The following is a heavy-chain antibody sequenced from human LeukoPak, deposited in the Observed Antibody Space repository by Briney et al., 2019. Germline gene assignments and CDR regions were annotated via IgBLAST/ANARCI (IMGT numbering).Heavy chain of an antibody. CDR3: AKESPSFDY. CDR1: GFTFSSYA. Sequence: GRSLRLSCAASGFTFSSYAMHWVRQAPGKGLEWVAVISYDGSNKYYADSVKGRFIISRDNSRNTVYVQMNSLRAEDTGVYYCAKESPSFDYWGQGTLVTVSS. V-gene: IGHV3-30-3*01. CDR2: ISYDGSNK. J-gene: IGHJ4*02.